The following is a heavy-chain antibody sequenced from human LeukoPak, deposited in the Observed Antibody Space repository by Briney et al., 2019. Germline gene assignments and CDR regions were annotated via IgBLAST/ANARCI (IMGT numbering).Heavy chain of an antibody. CDR1: GGSFSSYY. CDR2: IYYSGST. V-gene: IGHV4-39*01. D-gene: IGHD2-2*01. Sequence: SETLSLTCAVYGGSFSSYYWGWIRQPPGKGLEWIGSIYYSGSTYYNPSLKSRVTISVDTSKNQFSLKLSSVTAADTAVYYCARHIVVVPAATTYFDYWGQGTLVTVSS. CDR3: ARHIVVVPAATTYFDY. J-gene: IGHJ4*02.